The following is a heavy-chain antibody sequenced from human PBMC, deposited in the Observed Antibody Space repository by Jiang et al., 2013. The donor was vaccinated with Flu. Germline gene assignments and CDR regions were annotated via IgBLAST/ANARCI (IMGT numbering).Heavy chain of an antibody. CDR3: AKEYDSSAYYGTVKQ. CDR1: GFTFSNYG. D-gene: IGHD3-22*01. CDR2: VSADGSLK. Sequence: VQLVESGGGVVQPGRSLRLSCAASGFTFSNYGMHWVRQAPGKGLEWVAVVSADGSLKYYAESVKGRFTISRDNSENMVFLQMNSLRAEDTAVYYCAKEYDSSAYYGTVKQWGQGTPVTVSS. J-gene: IGHJ4*02. V-gene: IGHV3-30*18.